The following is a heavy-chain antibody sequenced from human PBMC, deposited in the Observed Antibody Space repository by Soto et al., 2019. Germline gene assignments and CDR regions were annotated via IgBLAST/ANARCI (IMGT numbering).Heavy chain of an antibody. CDR1: GGTFSSYA. CDR2: IIPIFGTA. D-gene: IGHD6-6*01. Sequence: SVKVSCKASGGTFSSYAISWVRQAPGQGLEWMGGIIPIFGTANYAQKFQGRVTITADESTSTAYMELSSLRSEDTAVYYCARDGSEYSSSYNWFDPWGQGTLVTVSS. J-gene: IGHJ5*02. V-gene: IGHV1-69*13. CDR3: ARDGSEYSSSYNWFDP.